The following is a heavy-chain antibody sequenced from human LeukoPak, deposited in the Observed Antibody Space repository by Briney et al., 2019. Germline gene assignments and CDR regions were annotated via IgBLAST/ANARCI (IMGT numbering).Heavy chain of an antibody. CDR1: GGSISSYY. CDR3: ARDLAYHGMDV. J-gene: IGHJ6*02. V-gene: IGHV4-59*01. CDR2: IYYSGST. Sequence: SETLSLTCTVSGGSISSYYWSWIRQPPGKGLEWIGYIYYSGSTNYNPSLNSRVTISVDTSKNQFSLKLSSVTAADTAVYYCARDLAYHGMDVWGQGTTVTVSS. D-gene: IGHD3-16*01.